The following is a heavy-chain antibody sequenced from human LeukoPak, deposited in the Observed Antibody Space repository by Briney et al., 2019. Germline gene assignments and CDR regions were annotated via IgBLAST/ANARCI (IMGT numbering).Heavy chain of an antibody. Sequence: PSETLSLTCTVSGDSIGTYYWSWIRQPPGKGLEWIGYLYDTESTNYNPSLKSRVTISVDRSKNQFSLKLSSVTAADTALYYCARVFSDSSGHDIWGQGTMVTVSS. CDR2: LYDTEST. CDR1: GDSIGTYY. CDR3: ARVFSDSSGHDI. J-gene: IGHJ3*02. D-gene: IGHD3-22*01. V-gene: IGHV4-59*01.